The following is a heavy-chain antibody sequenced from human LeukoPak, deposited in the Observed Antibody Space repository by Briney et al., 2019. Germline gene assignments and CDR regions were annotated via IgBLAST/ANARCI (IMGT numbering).Heavy chain of an antibody. CDR3: ARDLNRRAKLGCGDYYYGMDV. D-gene: IGHD7-27*01. Sequence: GASVKVSCKASGYTFTSYYMHWVRQAPGQGLEWMGIINPSGGSTSYAQKFQGRVTMTRDTSTSTVYMELSSLRSEDTAVYYCARDLNRRAKLGCGDYYYGMDVWGKGTTVTVSS. CDR1: GYTFTSYY. V-gene: IGHV1-46*01. J-gene: IGHJ6*04. CDR2: INPSGGST.